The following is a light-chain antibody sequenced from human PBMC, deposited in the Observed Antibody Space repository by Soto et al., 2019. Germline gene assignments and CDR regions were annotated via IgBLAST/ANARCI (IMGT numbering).Light chain of an antibody. CDR3: GTWDSSLSAGV. J-gene: IGLJ3*02. Sequence: QSVLTQPPSVSAAPGQTVTISCSGSSSNIGNNYVYWYQHLPGTAPKPLIYDNNKRPSGIPDRFSGSKSGTSATLGITGLQTGDEADYYCGTWDSSLSAGVFGGGTKLTVL. CDR2: DNN. CDR1: SSNIGNNY. V-gene: IGLV1-51*01.